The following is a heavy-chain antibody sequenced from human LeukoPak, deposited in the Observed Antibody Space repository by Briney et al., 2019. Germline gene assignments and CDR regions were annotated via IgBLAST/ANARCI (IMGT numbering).Heavy chain of an antibody. CDR1: GGSISSSSAY. CDR3: ARHVGYSYGYYFDY. D-gene: IGHD5-18*01. J-gene: IGHJ4*02. Sequence: PSETLSLTCTVSGGSISSSSAYWGWIRQPPGKGLEWIGSIYYSKNTYYNPSLKSRVTISADTSKNQFSLKLSSVTAADTAVYYCARHVGYSYGYYFDYWGQGTLVTVSS. CDR2: IYYSKNT. V-gene: IGHV4-39*01.